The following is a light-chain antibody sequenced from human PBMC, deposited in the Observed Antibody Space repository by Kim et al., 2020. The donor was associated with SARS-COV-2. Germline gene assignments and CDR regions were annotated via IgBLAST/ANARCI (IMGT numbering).Light chain of an antibody. V-gene: IGLV3-19*01. Sequence: SSELTQDPAVSVALGQTVRITCQGDSLRSYYASWYQQKPGQAPVLVFYGKNNRPSGIPDRFSGSYSGNTASLTITAAQAEDEADYYCNSQESSANHWMFGGGTQLTVL. CDR1: SLRSYY. J-gene: IGLJ3*02. CDR3: NSQESSANHWM. CDR2: GKN.